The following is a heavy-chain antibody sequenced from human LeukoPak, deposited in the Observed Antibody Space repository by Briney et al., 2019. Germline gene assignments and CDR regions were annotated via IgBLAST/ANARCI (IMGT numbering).Heavy chain of an antibody. Sequence: WWCPRLSCAASGFTFSNAWMSWVRQAPGKGLEWVGRIKSKTDGGTTDYAAPVKGRFTISRDDSKNTLYLQMNSLKTEDTAVYYCTSTYYYDSSGYFSSCYFDYWGQGTPVTVSS. V-gene: IGHV3-15*01. CDR2: IKSKTDGGTT. J-gene: IGHJ4*02. CDR3: TSTYYYDSSGYFSSCYFDY. CDR1: GFTFSNAW. D-gene: IGHD3-22*01.